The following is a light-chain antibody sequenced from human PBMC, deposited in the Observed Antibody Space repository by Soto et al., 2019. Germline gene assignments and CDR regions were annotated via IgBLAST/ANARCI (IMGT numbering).Light chain of an antibody. J-gene: IGLJ3*02. V-gene: IGLV4-60*02. CDR2: LEGSGSY. CDR3: ETWDSNIWV. CDR1: SGHSSYI. Sequence: QSVLTQSSSASASLGSSVKFTCTLSSGHSSYIIAWHQQQPGKAPRYLMKLEGSGSYNKGSGVPDRFSGSSSGADRYLTISNLQFEDKADYYCETWDSNIWVFGGGTKVTVL.